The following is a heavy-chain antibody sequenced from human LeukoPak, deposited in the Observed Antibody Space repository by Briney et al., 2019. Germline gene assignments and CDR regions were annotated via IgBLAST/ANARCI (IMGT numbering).Heavy chain of an antibody. Sequence: GGSLRLSCAVSGFTFSSYWMSWVRQAPGKGLEWVANIKPDGSEKYNADSVKGRFTISRDNTENSLYLQMNSLRAEDTAVYYCARGVYCSGGSCYYYYGMDVWGQGTTVTVSS. D-gene: IGHD2-15*01. J-gene: IGHJ6*02. V-gene: IGHV3-7*01. CDR2: IKPDGSEK. CDR3: ARGVYCSGGSCYYYYGMDV. CDR1: GFTFSSYW.